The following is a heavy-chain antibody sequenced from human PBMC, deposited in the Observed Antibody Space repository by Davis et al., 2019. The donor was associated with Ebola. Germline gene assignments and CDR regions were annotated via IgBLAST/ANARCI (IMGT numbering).Heavy chain of an antibody. J-gene: IGHJ6*04. CDR3: AATTYCSSTSCYLMDV. Sequence: ASVKVSCKVSGYTLTELSMHWVRQAPGKGLEWMGGFDPEDGETIYAQKFQGRVTMTEDTSTDTAYMELSSLRSEDTAVYYCAATTYCSSTSCYLMDVWGKGTTVTVSS. D-gene: IGHD2-2*01. CDR1: GYTLTELS. CDR2: FDPEDGET. V-gene: IGHV1-24*01.